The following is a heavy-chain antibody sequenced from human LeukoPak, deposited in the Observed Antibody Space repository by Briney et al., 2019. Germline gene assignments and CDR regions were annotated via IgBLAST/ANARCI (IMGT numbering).Heavy chain of an antibody. CDR2: ISAYNGNT. Sequence: ASVKVSCKASGYTFTSYDINWVRQATGQGLEWMGWISAYNGNTNYAQKLQGRVTMTTDTSTSTVYMELRSLRSDDTAVYYCARLFRGAPDYWGQGTLVTVSS. V-gene: IGHV1-18*01. CDR1: GYTFTSYD. CDR3: ARLFRGAPDY. J-gene: IGHJ4*02. D-gene: IGHD3-10*01.